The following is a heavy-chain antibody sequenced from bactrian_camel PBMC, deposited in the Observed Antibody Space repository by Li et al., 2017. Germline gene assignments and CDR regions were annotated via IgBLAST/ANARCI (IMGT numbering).Heavy chain of an antibody. V-gene: IGHV3S28*01. J-gene: IGHJ4*01. CDR2: IYTWDNST. D-gene: IGHD5*01. CDR3: AADLGWCGRQPLQREFRN. Sequence: QLVESGGGSVQAGGSLRLSCAVSGYTYSLKHMGWFRQAPGKGREGVAAIYTWDNSTQYADSVKGRFTISHNNNTLQLQMNSLKPEDTAAYYCAADLGWCGRQPLQREFRNWGQGTQVTVS. CDR1: GYTYSLKH.